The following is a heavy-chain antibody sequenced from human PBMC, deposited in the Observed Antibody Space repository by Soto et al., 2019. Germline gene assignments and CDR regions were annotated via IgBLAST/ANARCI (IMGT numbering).Heavy chain of an antibody. D-gene: IGHD2-15*01. CDR1: GGSISSYY. CDR3: ASVRGGSFSFIWFDP. J-gene: IGHJ5*02. V-gene: IGHV4-59*01. Sequence: TSETLSLTCTVSGGSISSYYWSWIRQPPGKGLEWIGYIYYSGSTNYNPSLKSRVTISVDTSKNQFSLKLSSVTAADTAVYYCASVRGGSFSFIWFDPWGQGTLVTVSS. CDR2: IYYSGST.